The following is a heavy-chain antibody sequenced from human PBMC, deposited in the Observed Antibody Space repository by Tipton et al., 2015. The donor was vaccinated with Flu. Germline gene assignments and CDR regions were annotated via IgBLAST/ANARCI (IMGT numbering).Heavy chain of an antibody. J-gene: IGHJ4*02. V-gene: IGHV3-11*04. D-gene: IGHD3-16*01. CDR1: GDSIGSDY. CDR2: ISPSGNYI. CDR3: ARTSRGWSYGFHDY. Sequence: GSLRLSCSVSGDSIGSDYFWAWIRQAPGKGLEWISSISPSGNYIYYAQSVQGRFTISRDNAKESLFLHMSGLRADDTAVYYCARTSRGWSYGFHDYWGQGTLVSVSS.